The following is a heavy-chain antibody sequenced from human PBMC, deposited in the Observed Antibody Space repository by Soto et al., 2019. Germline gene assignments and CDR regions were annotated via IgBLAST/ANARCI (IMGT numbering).Heavy chain of an antibody. CDR2: IYYSGST. D-gene: IGHD6-19*01. Sequence: SETLSLTCTVSGGSISSGDYYWSWIRQPPGKGLEWIGYIYYSGSTYYNPSLTRRATLSVDTSKNQVSLKLTSVTAADTAVYYCARLASGWQYYYFDFWGRGTPVTVSS. CDR1: GGSISSGDYY. CDR3: ARLASGWQYYYFDF. J-gene: IGHJ2*01. V-gene: IGHV4-30-4*01.